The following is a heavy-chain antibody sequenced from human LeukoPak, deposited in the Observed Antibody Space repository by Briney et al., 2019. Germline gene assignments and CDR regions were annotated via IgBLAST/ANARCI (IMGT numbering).Heavy chain of an antibody. CDR2: ISWNSGSI. D-gene: IGHD6-19*01. Sequence: GGSLRLSCAGSGFIFDNYAMHWVRQPPGKGLEWVSGISWNSGSIDYADSVKGRFTISRDNAKNSLYLQMNSLRVEDTAFYYCAKDNRRHYTSGPNPDSLHWGQGALVTVSS. CDR1: GFIFDNYA. V-gene: IGHV3-9*01. J-gene: IGHJ4*02. CDR3: AKDNRRHYTSGPNPDSLH.